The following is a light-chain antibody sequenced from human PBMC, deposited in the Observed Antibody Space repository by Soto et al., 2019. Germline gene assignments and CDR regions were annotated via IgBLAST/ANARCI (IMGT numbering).Light chain of an antibody. J-gene: IGKJ4*01. V-gene: IGKV3-15*01. Sequence: EVVMTQSPATLSVSPGDRATLSCRASQNVNTNLAWYQQQPGQAPRLLIFGASTWATGIPARFSGSGSETEFTLTISSLQPQDVAVYYCQQYNNWPLPFGGGTKVEIK. CDR3: QQYNNWPLP. CDR1: QNVNTN. CDR2: GAS.